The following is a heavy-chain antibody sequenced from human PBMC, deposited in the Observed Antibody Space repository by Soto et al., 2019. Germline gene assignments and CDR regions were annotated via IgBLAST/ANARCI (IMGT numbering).Heavy chain of an antibody. CDR2: TYYRSKWYN. D-gene: IGHD3-9*01. CDR3: ARGRYFDWLPKYYFDY. Sequence: SQTLSLTCAISWDSVSSNSAAWNWIRQSPSRGLEWLGRTYYRSKWYNDYAVSVKSRITINPDTSKNQFSLQLNSVTPEDTAVYYCARGRYFDWLPKYYFDYWGQGTLVTVSS. CDR1: WDSVSSNSAA. V-gene: IGHV6-1*01. J-gene: IGHJ4*02.